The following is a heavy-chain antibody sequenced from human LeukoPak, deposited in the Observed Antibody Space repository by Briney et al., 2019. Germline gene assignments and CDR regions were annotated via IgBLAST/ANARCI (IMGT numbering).Heavy chain of an antibody. D-gene: IGHD5-12*01. CDR1: GYTLSNFD. J-gene: IGHJ4*02. Sequence: GASVKVSCKSSGYTLSNFDITWVRQAAGQGPEWMGWMNPELGSTGYAQKFQGRVTMTRDNSKSTAYMELISLRLEDSSIYYCTRAIRHQLLSDYWGQGTLVTVSS. V-gene: IGHV1-8*01. CDR3: TRAIRHQLLSDY. CDR2: MNPELGST.